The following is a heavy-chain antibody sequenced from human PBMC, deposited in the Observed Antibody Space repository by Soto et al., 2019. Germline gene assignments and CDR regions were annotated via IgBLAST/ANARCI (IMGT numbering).Heavy chain of an antibody. J-gene: IGHJ4*02. CDR2: IYPGDSDT. Sequence: PGASRKISCQGSRYSFTSYWIGWLRQMPGKGLEWMGIIYPGDSDTRYSPSFQGQVTISADKSISTAYLQWSSLKASDTAMYYCATPTTSSYNCPPVYWGQGTLVTVSS. V-gene: IGHV5-51*01. CDR3: ATPTTSSYNCPPVY. D-gene: IGHD6-6*01. CDR1: RYSFTSYW.